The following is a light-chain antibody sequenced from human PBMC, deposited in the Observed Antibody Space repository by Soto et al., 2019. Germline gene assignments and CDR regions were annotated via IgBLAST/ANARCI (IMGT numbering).Light chain of an antibody. V-gene: IGLV2-23*01. Sequence: QSALTQPAGVSGSPGQSIAISCTGTSSDVGRYNSVSWYQQHPGKAPKLMIYAGSKRPSGVSDRFSGSKSGNTASLTISGLHAEDEADYYCCSYAGNPYVFGTGTKLTVL. J-gene: IGLJ1*01. CDR3: CSYAGNPYV. CDR2: AGS. CDR1: SSDVGRYNS.